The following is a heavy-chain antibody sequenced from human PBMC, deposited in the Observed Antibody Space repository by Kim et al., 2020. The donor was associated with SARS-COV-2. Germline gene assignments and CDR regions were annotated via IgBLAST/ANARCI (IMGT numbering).Heavy chain of an antibody. Sequence: GGSLRLSCAASGFTFSSYAMSWVRQAPGKGLEWVSTIGGGGVNTYYADSVKGRFTISRDNPKNTLCLQMNSLRGEDTAVYYCAKGGKSSGWNNMDVWGQGTTVTVSS. D-gene: IGHD6-19*01. CDR3: AKGGKSSGWNNMDV. CDR2: IGGGGVNT. V-gene: IGHV3-23*01. J-gene: IGHJ6*02. CDR1: GFTFSSYA.